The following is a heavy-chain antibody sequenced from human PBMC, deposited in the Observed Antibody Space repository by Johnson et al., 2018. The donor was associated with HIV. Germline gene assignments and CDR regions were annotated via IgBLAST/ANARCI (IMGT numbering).Heavy chain of an antibody. CDR3: VKGMDSSSWYAFDI. Sequence: QMQLVESGGGVVQPGTSLRLSCAASGLTFSHYPMHWVRQAPGKGLEWVAVISYDGSNKYYADSVKGRFTISRDNSKNTLYLQMNSLRAEDTAIYYCVKGMDSSSWYAFDIWGQGTMVTVSS. J-gene: IGHJ3*02. D-gene: IGHD6-13*01. CDR2: ISYDGSNK. V-gene: IGHV3-30*04. CDR1: GLTFSHYP.